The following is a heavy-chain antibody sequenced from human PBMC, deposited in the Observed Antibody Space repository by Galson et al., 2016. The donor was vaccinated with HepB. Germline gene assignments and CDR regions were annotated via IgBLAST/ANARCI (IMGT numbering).Heavy chain of an antibody. D-gene: IGHD3-16*01. CDR3: ARVADGARMDV. CDR1: GFTVTTYW. V-gene: IGHV3-23*01. Sequence: SLRLSCAVSGFTVTTYWMSWVRQAPGQGLEWVAAIRSSGDFTQYADSVEGRFTNSRDNSKNTLFLQMNSLRAEDTAVYYCARVADGARMDVWGKGTTVTVSS. CDR2: IRSSGDFT. J-gene: IGHJ6*03.